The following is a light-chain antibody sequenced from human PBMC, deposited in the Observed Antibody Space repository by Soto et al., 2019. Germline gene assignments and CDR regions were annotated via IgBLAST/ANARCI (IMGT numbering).Light chain of an antibody. J-gene: IGKJ5*01. CDR3: PYYDYPPT. CDR1: QRVSSGH. V-gene: IGKV3-20*01. Sequence: EIVLTQSPGTLYLSPGERATLSCRASQRVSSGHLAWYQQKPGQAPRLLIYGISSRATGTPDRFSGSGSGTDFTLTISRLEPEDFAVYSCPYYDYPPTFGQGTRLEIK. CDR2: GIS.